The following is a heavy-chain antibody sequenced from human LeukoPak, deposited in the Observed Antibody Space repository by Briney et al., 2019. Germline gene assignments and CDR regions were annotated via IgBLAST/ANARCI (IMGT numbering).Heavy chain of an antibody. D-gene: IGHD1-26*01. Sequence: SETLSLTCTVSGGSISSSSYYWGWIRQPPGKGLEWIGSIYSGSTTYYNPSLKSRVTISVDTSKNQLSLKLSSVTAADTAVYYCARRDLGATFDYWGQGTLVTVSS. CDR3: ARRDLGATFDY. CDR1: GGSISSSSYY. V-gene: IGHV4-39*01. CDR2: IYSGSTT. J-gene: IGHJ4*02.